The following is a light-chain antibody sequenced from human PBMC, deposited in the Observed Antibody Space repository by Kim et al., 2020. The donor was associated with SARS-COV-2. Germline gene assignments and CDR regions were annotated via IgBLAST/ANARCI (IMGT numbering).Light chain of an antibody. J-gene: IGKJ1*01. CDR2: DAS. CDR3: QQRSHWWT. V-gene: IGKV3-11*01. CDR1: QTVSSY. Sequence: SLSPGERATLSCRASQTVSSYLAWYQQKPGQAPRLLIYDASNRATGIPARFSGSGSGTDFTLTISSLEPEDFAVYYCQQRSHWWTFGQGTKVDIE.